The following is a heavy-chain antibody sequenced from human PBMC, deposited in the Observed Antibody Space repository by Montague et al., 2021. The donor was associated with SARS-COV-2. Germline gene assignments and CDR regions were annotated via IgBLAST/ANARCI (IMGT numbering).Heavy chain of an antibody. CDR3: ARQGGPAGKHWFDP. D-gene: IGHD2-2*01. V-gene: IGHV4-39*01. CDR1: GGSVSGTSYY. CDR2: IHHSATT. Sequence: SETLSLTCTVSGGSVSGTSYYWAWIRQPPGKGLEWIVNIHHSATTFYNLSLKSRATISVDTSKNEVSLKLISVTAADTAVYYCARQGGPAGKHWFDPGGQGTLVTVSS. J-gene: IGHJ5*02.